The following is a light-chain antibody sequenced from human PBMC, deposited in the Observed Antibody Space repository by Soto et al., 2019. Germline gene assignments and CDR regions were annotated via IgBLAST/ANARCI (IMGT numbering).Light chain of an antibody. CDR2: DVS. CDR3: SSDTSSSTV. V-gene: IGLV2-14*01. Sequence: QSVLTQPASVSGSPGQSITISCTGTSSDVGGYNYVSWYQQHPGKAPKLMIYDVSNRPSGVSNRFSGSKSGNTSSRTISGLQAEDEADYYCSSDTSSSTVFGGGTKLTVL. CDR1: SSDVGGYNY. J-gene: IGLJ7*01.